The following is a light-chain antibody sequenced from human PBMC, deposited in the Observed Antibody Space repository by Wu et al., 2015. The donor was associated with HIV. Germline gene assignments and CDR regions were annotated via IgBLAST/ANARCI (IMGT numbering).Light chain of an antibody. J-gene: IGKJ4*01. V-gene: IGKV1-39*01. CDR1: QSISGY. CDR2: AAT. Sequence: DIQMTQSPSSLSASVGDRVTITCRTSQSISGYLNWYQQKPGKAPKLLIYAATSLQSGVPSRFSGSGSGTDFTLTINNLQPEDFATYHCQQSYSSPPTFGGGTKVEIK. CDR3: QQSYSSPPT.